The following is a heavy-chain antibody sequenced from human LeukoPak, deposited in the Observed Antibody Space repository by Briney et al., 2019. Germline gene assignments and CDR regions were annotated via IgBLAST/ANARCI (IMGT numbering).Heavy chain of an antibody. D-gene: IGHD5-18*01. Sequence: SETLSLTCAVYGGXFSGYYCSWIRQPPGKGLEWIGEINHSGSTNYNPSPKSRVTISVDTSKNQFSLKLSSVTAADTAVYYCARRGYSYKVDYWGQGTLVTVSS. CDR3: ARRGYSYKVDY. J-gene: IGHJ4*02. V-gene: IGHV4-34*01. CDR2: INHSGST. CDR1: GGXFSGYY.